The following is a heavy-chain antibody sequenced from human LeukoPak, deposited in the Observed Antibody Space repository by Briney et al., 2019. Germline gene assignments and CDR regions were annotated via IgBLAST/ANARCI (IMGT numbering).Heavy chain of an antibody. CDR3: ARAGFTIQWFGSGGWFDP. CDR2: ISAYNGNT. V-gene: IGHV1-18*01. CDR1: GYTFTSYD. Sequence: ASVKVSCKASGYTFTSYDINWVRQAPGQGLEWMGWISAYNGNTNYAQKLQGRVTMTTDTSTSTAYMELRSLRSDDTAVYYCARAGFTIQWFGSGGWFDPWGQGTLVTVSS. D-gene: IGHD3-10*01. J-gene: IGHJ5*02.